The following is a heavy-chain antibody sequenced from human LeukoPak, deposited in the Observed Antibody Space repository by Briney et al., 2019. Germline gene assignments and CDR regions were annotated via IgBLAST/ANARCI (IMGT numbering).Heavy chain of an antibody. D-gene: IGHD6-6*01. CDR1: GFTFSSYG. CDR2: IWYDGSNK. Sequence: GGSLRLSCAASGFTFSSYGMHWVRQAPGKGLEWVAVIWYDGSNKYYADSVEGRFTVSRDNSKNTLYLEMDSLRADDTAVYYCARNISSRYLDYWGQGTLVTVSS. V-gene: IGHV3-33*01. J-gene: IGHJ4*02. CDR3: ARNISSRYLDY.